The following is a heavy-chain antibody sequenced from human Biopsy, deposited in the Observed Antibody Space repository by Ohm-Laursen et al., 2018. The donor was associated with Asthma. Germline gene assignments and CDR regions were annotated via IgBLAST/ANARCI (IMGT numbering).Heavy chain of an antibody. CDR1: GGSINNFY. D-gene: IGHD2-21*02. Sequence: TLSLTWAVSGGSINNFYWSWIRQPPGKGLESIGHVYYSGSTNYNPSLKSRVTISIDASKNQFSLKLTSVTAADTAVYYCARGVDRVTGLLDHFDSWGQGTLVTASS. CDR3: ARGVDRVTGLLDHFDS. V-gene: IGHV4-59*01. CDR2: VYYSGST. J-gene: IGHJ4*02.